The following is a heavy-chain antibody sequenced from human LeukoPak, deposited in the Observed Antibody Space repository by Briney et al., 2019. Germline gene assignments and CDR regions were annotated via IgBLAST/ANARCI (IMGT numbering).Heavy chain of an antibody. J-gene: IGHJ4*02. CDR2: ISYDGSNK. Sequence: GRSLRLSCAASGFTFSSYGMHWVRQAPGKGLEWVALISYDGSNKYYADSVKGRFTISRDNSKKTLYLQMNSLRAEDTAIYYCAKEGDSGWYGDYWGQGTLVTVSS. CDR3: AKEGDSGWYGDY. D-gene: IGHD6-19*01. CDR1: GFTFSSYG. V-gene: IGHV3-30*18.